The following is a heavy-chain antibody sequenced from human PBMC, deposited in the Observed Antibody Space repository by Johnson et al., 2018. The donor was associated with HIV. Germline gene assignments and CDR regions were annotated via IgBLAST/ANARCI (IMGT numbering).Heavy chain of an antibody. CDR1: GFTFSSYW. J-gene: IGHJ3*02. CDR3: AKDWNRWLQPPGDAFDI. Sequence: QVQLVESGGGLVQPGGSLRLSCAASGFTFSSYWMSWVRQAPGKGLEWVAFIRYDGSNTYDADSVRGRFTISRDNSKNTLYLQMNRLRVEDTAVYYCAKDWNRWLQPPGDAFDIRGQGTMVTVSS. V-gene: IGHV3-30*02. CDR2: IRYDGSNT. D-gene: IGHD5-24*01.